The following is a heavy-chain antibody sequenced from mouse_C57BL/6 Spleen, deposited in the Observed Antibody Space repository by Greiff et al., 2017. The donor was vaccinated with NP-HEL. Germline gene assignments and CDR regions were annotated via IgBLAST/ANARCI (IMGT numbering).Heavy chain of an antibody. CDR3: ARSGVYYYGTYYAMDY. Sequence: VKLMESGPELVKPGASVKISCKASGYAFSSSWMNWVKQRPGKGLEWIGRIYPGDGDTNYNGKFKGKATLTADKSSSTAYMQLSSLTSEDSAVYFCARSGVYYYGTYYAMDYWGQGTSVTVSS. J-gene: IGHJ4*01. D-gene: IGHD1-1*01. V-gene: IGHV1-82*01. CDR1: GYAFSSSW. CDR2: IYPGDGDT.